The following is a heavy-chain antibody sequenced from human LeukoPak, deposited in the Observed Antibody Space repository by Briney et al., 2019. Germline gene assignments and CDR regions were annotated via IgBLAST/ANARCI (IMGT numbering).Heavy chain of an antibody. V-gene: IGHV3-53*01. CDR3: ARVDVVTVGKNAFDI. D-gene: IGHD4-23*01. CDR2: TYTGGST. J-gene: IGHJ3*02. Sequence: GGSLRLPCAASGFTVSSNYMSWVRQAPGKGLEWVSVTYTGGSTNYADSVKGRFSISRDNSKNTLYLQMNSLRAEDTAVYYCARVDVVTVGKNAFDIWGQGTMVTVSS. CDR1: GFTVSSNY.